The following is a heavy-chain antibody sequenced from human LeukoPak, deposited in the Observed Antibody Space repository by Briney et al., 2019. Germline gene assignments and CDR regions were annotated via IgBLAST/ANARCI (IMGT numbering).Heavy chain of an antibody. J-gene: IGHJ4*02. V-gene: IGHV4-39*01. Sequence: SETLSLTCTVSGGSISSSSYYWGWIRQPPGKGLEWIGSIYYSGSTYYNPSLKSRVTISVDTSKNQFSLKLSSVTAEDTAVYYCARSQWRNYFNSWGQGTLVTVSS. D-gene: IGHD6-19*01. CDR3: ARSQWRNYFNS. CDR2: IYYSGST. CDR1: GGSISSSSYY.